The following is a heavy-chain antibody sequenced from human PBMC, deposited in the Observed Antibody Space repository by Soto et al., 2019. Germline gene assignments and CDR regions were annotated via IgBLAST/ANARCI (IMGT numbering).Heavy chain of an antibody. J-gene: IGHJ6*03. CDR3: ARARGQPAAFPYPSYSMDV. CDR2: MNPNSGNT. CDR1: GYTFTSYD. D-gene: IGHD2-2*01. Sequence: GASVKVSCKASGYTFTSYDINWVRQATGQGLEWMGWMNPNSGNTGYAQKFQGRVTMTRNTSISTAYMELSSLRSEDTAVYYCARARGQPAAFPYPSYSMDVWGTALTVTVSS. V-gene: IGHV1-8*01.